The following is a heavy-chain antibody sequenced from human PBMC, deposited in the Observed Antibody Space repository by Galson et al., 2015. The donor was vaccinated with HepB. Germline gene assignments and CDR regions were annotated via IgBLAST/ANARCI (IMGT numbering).Heavy chain of an antibody. J-gene: IGHJ6*02. CDR2: ISGSGGST. D-gene: IGHD3-10*01. V-gene: IGHV3-23*01. CDR3: AKDVGSGSEAYYYYGMDV. Sequence: SLRLSCAASGFTFSSYAMSWVRQAPGKGLEWVSAISGSGGSTYYADSVKGRFTISRDNSKNTLYLQMNSLRAEDTAVYYCAKDVGSGSEAYYYYGMDVWGQGTTVTVSS. CDR1: GFTFSSYA.